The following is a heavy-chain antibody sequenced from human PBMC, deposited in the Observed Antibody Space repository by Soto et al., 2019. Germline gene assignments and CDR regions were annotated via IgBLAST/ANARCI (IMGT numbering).Heavy chain of an antibody. J-gene: IGHJ4*02. CDR3: ASLRSMVRRVTDY. Sequence: PSETLSLTCAVSGGSISGSNWWSWVRQPPGKGLEWIGEIYHSGSTNYNPSLKSRVTISVDKSKNQFSLKLSSVTAADTAVYYCASLRSMVRRVTDYWGQGTLVTVSS. D-gene: IGHD3-10*01. CDR2: IYHSGST. V-gene: IGHV4-4*02. CDR1: GGSISGSNW.